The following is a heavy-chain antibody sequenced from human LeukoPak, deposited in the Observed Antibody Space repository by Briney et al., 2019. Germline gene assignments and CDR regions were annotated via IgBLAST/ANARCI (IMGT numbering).Heavy chain of an antibody. CDR2: ISSSSSYI. CDR1: GFTFSSYG. V-gene: IGHV3-21*01. CDR3: ARDRRSDYYDSSGYYGDAFDI. J-gene: IGHJ3*02. D-gene: IGHD3-22*01. Sequence: GGSLRLSCAASGFTFSSYGMSWVRQAPGKGLEWVSSISSSSSYIYYADSVKGRFTISRDNAKNSLYLQMNSLRAEDAAVYYCARDRRSDYYDSSGYYGDAFDIWGQGTMVTVSS.